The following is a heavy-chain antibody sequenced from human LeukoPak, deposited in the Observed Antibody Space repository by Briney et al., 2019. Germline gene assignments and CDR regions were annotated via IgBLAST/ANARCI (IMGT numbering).Heavy chain of an antibody. V-gene: IGHV1-24*01. CDR2: LDPEAGEM. J-gene: IGHJ4*02. Sequence: GASVKVSCKVSRHTLTELSLHWPRPAPGKGLEWMGGLDPEAGEMIYSQKFQGRVTMTEDTSTDIAYMEMSSLRSEDTAGYYCATGRTWWDLLNYWGQGTLVTVSS. CDR1: RHTLTELS. CDR3: ATGRTWWDLLNY. D-gene: IGHD1-26*01.